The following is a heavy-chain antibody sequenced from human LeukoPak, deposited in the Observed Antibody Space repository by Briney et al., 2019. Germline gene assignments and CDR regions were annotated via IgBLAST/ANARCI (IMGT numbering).Heavy chain of an antibody. CDR1: GGSVSSGSYY. J-gene: IGHJ4*02. V-gene: IGHV4-61*01. CDR2: NYYSGST. CDR3: ARETYCSGGSCFDY. D-gene: IGHD2-15*01. Sequence: SETLSLTCTVSGGSVSSGSYYWSWIRQPPGKGLEWIGYNYYSGSTNYNPSLKSRVTISVDTSKNQFSLKLSSVTAADTAVYYCARETYCSGGSCFDYWAREPRSPSPQ.